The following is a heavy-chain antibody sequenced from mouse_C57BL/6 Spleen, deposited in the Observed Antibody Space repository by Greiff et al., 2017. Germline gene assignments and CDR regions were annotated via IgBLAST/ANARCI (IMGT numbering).Heavy chain of an antibody. CDR2: IYPGSGST. CDR3: ARRSSGHLYAMDY. Sequence: QVQLKQPGAELVKPGASVKMSCKASGYTFTSYWITWVKQRPGQGLEWIGDIYPGSGSTNYNEKFKSKATLTVDTSSSTAYMQLSSLTSEDSAVYYCARRSSGHLYAMDYWGQGTSVTVSA. CDR1: GYTFTSYW. V-gene: IGHV1-55*01. D-gene: IGHD3-2*02. J-gene: IGHJ4*01.